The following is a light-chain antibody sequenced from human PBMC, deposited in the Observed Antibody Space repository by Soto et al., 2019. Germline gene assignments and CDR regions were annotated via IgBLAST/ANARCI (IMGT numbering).Light chain of an antibody. CDR2: GAS. CDR1: QNVNNR. V-gene: IGKV3-15*01. Sequence: EIVMTQSPAMLSVSPGERATLSCRTSQNVNNRLAWYQQKSGQPPRLLIYGASTRATVIPARFSGSGSGTEFTLTISSLQSEDFAVYYCQHFNSWPLLFGQGTKVDIK. J-gene: IGKJ1*01. CDR3: QHFNSWPLL.